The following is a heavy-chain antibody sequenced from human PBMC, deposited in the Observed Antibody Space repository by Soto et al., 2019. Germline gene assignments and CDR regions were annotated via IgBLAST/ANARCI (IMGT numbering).Heavy chain of an antibody. Sequence: VGSLRLSCAGSGFTFSSYWMHWVRQAPGKGLVWVSRINGDGSSRSYADSVKGRFTISRDNAKNTLYLQMNSLRAEDTAVYYCTRDAYYDFWSGYSGYYYYYMDVWGKGTTVTVSS. D-gene: IGHD3-3*01. V-gene: IGHV3-74*01. CDR2: INGDGSSR. CDR1: GFTFSSYW. J-gene: IGHJ6*03. CDR3: TRDAYYDFWSGYSGYYYYYMDV.